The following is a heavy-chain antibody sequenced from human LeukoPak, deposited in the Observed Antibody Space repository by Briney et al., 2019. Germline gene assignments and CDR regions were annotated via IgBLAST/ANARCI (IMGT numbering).Heavy chain of an antibody. D-gene: IGHD3-22*01. J-gene: IGHJ4*02. CDR1: GFTFDDYA. Sequence: HPGGSLRLSCAASGFTFDDYAMHWVRQAPGKGLEWVSGISWNSGSIGYADSVKGRFTISRDNAKNSLYLQMNSLRAEDTAVYYCARDYYDSSDYVGYYFDYWGQGTLVTVSS. CDR2: ISWNSGSI. V-gene: IGHV3-9*01. CDR3: ARDYYDSSDYVGYYFDY.